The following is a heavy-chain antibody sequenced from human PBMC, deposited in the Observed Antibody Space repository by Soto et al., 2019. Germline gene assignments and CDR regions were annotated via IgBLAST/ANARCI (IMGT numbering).Heavy chain of an antibody. CDR1: GFTFSSYE. D-gene: IGHD3-16*02. CDR2: ISSSGSTI. Sequence: LRLSCAASGFTFSSYEMNWVRQAPGKGLEWVSYISSSGSTIYYADSVKGRFTISRDNAKKSLYLQMNSLRAEDTAVYYCAREGYDHVWGSYRSFDYWGQGTLVTVSS. V-gene: IGHV3-48*03. J-gene: IGHJ4*02. CDR3: AREGYDHVWGSYRSFDY.